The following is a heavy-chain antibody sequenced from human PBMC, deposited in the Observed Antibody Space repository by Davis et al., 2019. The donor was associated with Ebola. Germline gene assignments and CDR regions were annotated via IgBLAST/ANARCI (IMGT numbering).Heavy chain of an antibody. CDR3: ANGNYDSSGYWGYWFDP. D-gene: IGHD3-22*01. Sequence: PCAASGFILRNYVMRWVRQAPGKGLEWVSASSGSGASRYYADSVKGRFTISRDNPKNTLYLQMTSLRAEDTAVYYCANGNYDSSGYWGYWFDPWGQGTMVTVSS. J-gene: IGHJ5*02. CDR2: SSGSGASR. CDR1: GFILRNYV. V-gene: IGHV3-23*01.